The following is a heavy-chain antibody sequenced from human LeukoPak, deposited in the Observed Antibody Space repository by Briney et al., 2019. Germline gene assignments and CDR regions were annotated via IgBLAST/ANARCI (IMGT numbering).Heavy chain of an antibody. D-gene: IGHD6-13*01. CDR2: INHSGST. CDR1: GGSFSGYY. CDR3: ATEAAGTQRNWFDP. Sequence: SETLSLTCAVYGGSFSGYYWSWIRQPPGKGLEWIGEINHSGSTNYNPSLKSRVTISVDTSKNQFSLKLSSVTAADTAVYYCATEAAGTQRNWFDPWGQGTLVTVSS. J-gene: IGHJ5*02. V-gene: IGHV4-34*01.